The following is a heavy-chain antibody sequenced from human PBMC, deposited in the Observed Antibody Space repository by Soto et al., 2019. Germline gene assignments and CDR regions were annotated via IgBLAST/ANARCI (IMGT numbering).Heavy chain of an antibody. CDR1: GYRFKNYD. V-gene: IGHV1-18*01. CDR2: ITAYNGNT. J-gene: IGHJ4*02. D-gene: IGHD3-10*01. CDR3: AMGQYRALIY. Sequence: QIPLVQSGPEVQRPGASVKVSCKASGYRFKNYDISWVRQAPGQGLEWLGWITAYNGNTKAIAKGQDRITLTTDTSTTPAYMELRGLRPDDTDVYSVAMGQYRALIYWGQGTLVNVS.